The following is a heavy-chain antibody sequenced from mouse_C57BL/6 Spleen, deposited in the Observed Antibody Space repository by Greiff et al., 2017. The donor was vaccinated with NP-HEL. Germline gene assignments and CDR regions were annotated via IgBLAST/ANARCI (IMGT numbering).Heavy chain of an antibody. Sequence: QVQLQQSGAELVKPGASVKMSCKASGYTFTSYWITWVKQRPGQGLEWIGDIYPGSGSTNYNEKFKSKATLTVDTSSSTAYMQLSSLTSEDSAVYYCARRYSNYVYFDVWGTGTTVTVSS. CDR1: GYTFTSYW. D-gene: IGHD2-5*01. CDR3: ARRYSNYVYFDV. V-gene: IGHV1-55*01. J-gene: IGHJ1*03. CDR2: IYPGSGST.